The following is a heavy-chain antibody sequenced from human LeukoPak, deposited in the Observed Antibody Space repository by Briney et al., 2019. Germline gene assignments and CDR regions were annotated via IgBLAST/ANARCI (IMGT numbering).Heavy chain of an antibody. V-gene: IGHV3-7*01. Sequence: GGSLRLSCAASGFTFSSYWMSWVRQAPGKGLEWVANIKQDGSEKYYVDSVKGRFTISRDNAKNSLYLQMNSLRAEDTAVYYCATDPNWNDNYYYYYMDVWGKGTTVTVSS. CDR2: IKQDGSEK. CDR3: ATDPNWNDNYYYYYMDV. J-gene: IGHJ6*03. CDR1: GFTFSSYW. D-gene: IGHD1-1*01.